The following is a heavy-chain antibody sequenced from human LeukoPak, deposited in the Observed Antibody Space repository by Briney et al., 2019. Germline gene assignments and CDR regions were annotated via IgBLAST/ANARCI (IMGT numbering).Heavy chain of an antibody. V-gene: IGHV4-59*01. CDR3: ARAPMVRGVIGFDY. Sequence: SETLSLTCTVSGGSISSYYWSWIRQPPGKGLEWIWYIYYSGSTNYNPSLKSRVTISVDTSKNQFSLKLSSVTAADTAVYYCARAPMVRGVIGFDYWGQGTLVTVSS. CDR1: GGSISSYY. J-gene: IGHJ4*02. D-gene: IGHD3-10*01. CDR2: IYYSGST.